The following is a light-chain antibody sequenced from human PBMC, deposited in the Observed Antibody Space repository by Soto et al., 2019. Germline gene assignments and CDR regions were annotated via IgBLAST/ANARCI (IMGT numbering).Light chain of an antibody. CDR3: QQYGSSPPFT. CDR1: QSVSSSY. Sequence: EMVLTQSPGTLSLSPGERATLSCRASQSVSSSYLAWYQQKPGQAPRLLIYGASSSATGIPDRFSGSGSGTDFTLTISSLESEDFAVYYCQQYGSSPPFTFGHGTQVDIK. J-gene: IGKJ3*01. CDR2: GAS. V-gene: IGKV3-20*01.